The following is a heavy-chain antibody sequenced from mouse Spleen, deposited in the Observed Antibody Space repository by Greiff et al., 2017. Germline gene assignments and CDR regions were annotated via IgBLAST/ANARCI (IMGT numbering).Heavy chain of an antibody. J-gene: IGHJ4*01. D-gene: IGHD2-14*01. CDR2: IWSGGST. CDR1: GFSLTSYG. V-gene: IGHV2-2*02. CDR3: ARYDRGYYAMDY. Sequence: VQGVESGPGLVQPSQSLSITCTVSGFSLTSYGVHWVRQSPGKGLEWLGVIWSGGSTDYNAAFISRLSISKDNSKSQVFFKMNSLQANDTAIYYCARYDRGYYAMDYWGQGTSVTVSS.